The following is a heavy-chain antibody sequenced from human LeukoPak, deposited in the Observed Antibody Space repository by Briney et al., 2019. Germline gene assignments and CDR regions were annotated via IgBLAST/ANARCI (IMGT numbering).Heavy chain of an antibody. Sequence: PGGSLRLSCVASGFPFSAYAMSWVRQAPGKGLEWVSGIRGSGETTYYAESVKGRFIIQRDNSKNTLYLQMNSLRAEDTAVYYCARDPRRLYCGGGSCYSSVGFNWNDGGVYWGQGTLVTVSS. V-gene: IGHV3-23*01. CDR2: IRGSGETT. D-gene: IGHD2-15*01. CDR3: ARDPRRLYCGGGSCYSSVGFNWNDGGVY. CDR1: GFPFSAYA. J-gene: IGHJ4*02.